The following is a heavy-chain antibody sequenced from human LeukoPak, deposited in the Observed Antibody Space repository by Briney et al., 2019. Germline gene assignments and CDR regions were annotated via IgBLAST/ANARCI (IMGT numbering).Heavy chain of an antibody. CDR2: IKSKTDGGTT. CDR1: GFTFSNAW. J-gene: IGHJ6*02. V-gene: IGHV3-15*01. D-gene: IGHD2-2*01. CDR3: AKSVGVPAAMHYYYGMDV. Sequence: PGGSLRLSCAASGFTFSNAWMSWVRQAPGKGLEWVGRIKSKTDGGTTDYAAPVKGRFTISRDDSKNTLYLQMNSLRAEDTAVYYCAKSVGVPAAMHYYYGMDVWGQGTTVTVSS.